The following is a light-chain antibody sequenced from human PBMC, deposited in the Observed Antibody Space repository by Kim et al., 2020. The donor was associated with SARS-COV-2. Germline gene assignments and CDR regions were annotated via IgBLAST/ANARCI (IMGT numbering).Light chain of an antibody. V-gene: IGKV4-1*01. CDR2: WAS. CDR3: QHYHSAPLT. Sequence: ATSNCKSSQSVFYSSTGRNHLAWYHQRPGQPPKLLIYWASTRALGVPDRFSGSGSGTDFTLTISSLQAEDVGLYYCQHYHSAPLTFGGGTKVDIK. J-gene: IGKJ4*01. CDR1: QSVFYSSTGRNH.